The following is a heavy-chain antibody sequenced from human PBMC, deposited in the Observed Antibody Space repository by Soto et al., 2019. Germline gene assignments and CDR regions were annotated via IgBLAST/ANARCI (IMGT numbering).Heavy chain of an antibody. CDR3: ARDRSNWSSLDY. J-gene: IGHJ4*02. CDR1: GFTFNKFG. Sequence: QVQLVESGGGVVQPGRSLRLACAASGFTFNKFGMHWVRQAPGKGLEWVAVIWNDGSYETYADSVKGRFTISRDNSKNTLYLQMNSLRAEDTAVYYCARDRSNWSSLDYWGQGTLVTVSS. CDR2: IWNDGSYE. D-gene: IGHD6-13*01. V-gene: IGHV3-33*01.